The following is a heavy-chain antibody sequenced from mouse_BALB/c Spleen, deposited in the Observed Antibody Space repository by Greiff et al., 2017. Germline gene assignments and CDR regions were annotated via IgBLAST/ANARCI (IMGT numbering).Heavy chain of an antibody. CDR1: GFSFSSYG. J-gene: IGHJ1*01. CDR3: ARDRGTGSYWYFDV. Sequence: EVQLVEPGGGLVQPGGSLKLSCAASGFSFSSYGMSWVRQTPDKRLELVATINSNGGSTYYPDSVKGRFTISRDNAKNTLYLQMSSLKSEDTAMYYCARDRGTGSYWYFDVWGAGTTVTVSS. V-gene: IGHV5-6-3*01. D-gene: IGHD3-3*01. CDR2: INSNGGST.